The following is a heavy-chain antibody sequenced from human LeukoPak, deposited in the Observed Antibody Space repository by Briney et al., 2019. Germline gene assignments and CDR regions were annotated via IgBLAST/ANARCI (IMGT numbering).Heavy chain of an antibody. V-gene: IGHV1-2*02. CDR3: ARVWDWWIPTDY. Sequence: ASVKVSCKASGYTFTGYYMHWVRQAPGQGLEWMGWINPNSGGTNYAQKFQGRVTMTRDTSISTAYMELSRLRSDDTAVYCCARVWDWWIPTDYWGQGTLVTVSS. CDR2: INPNSGGT. CDR1: GYTFTGYY. D-gene: IGHD5-18*01. J-gene: IGHJ4*02.